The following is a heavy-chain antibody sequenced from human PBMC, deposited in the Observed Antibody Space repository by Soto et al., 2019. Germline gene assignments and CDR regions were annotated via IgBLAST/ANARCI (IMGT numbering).Heavy chain of an antibody. D-gene: IGHD2-15*01. J-gene: IGHJ6*03. V-gene: IGHV3-48*01. CDR2: FSSSSSTI. CDR3: ARDGPDCSGGSCYSSYYYYYMDV. Sequence: GGSLRLSCAASGFTFSSYSMNWVRQAPGKGLEWVSYFSSSSSTIYYADSVKGRFTISRDNAKNSLYLHMNSLRAEDTAVYYCARDGPDCSGGSCYSSYYYYYMDVWGKGTTVTVSS. CDR1: GFTFSSYS.